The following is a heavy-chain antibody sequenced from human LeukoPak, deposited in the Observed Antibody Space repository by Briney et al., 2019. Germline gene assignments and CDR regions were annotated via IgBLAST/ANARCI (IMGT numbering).Heavy chain of an antibody. CDR3: TRDLGTYTSYASIFFDY. Sequence: SVKVSCKASGGTFSSYAISWVRQAPGQGLEWMGGIVPIFGTANYAQKFQGRVTITTDESTSTAYMELRSLRSDDTAVFYCTRDLGTYTSYASIFFDYWGQGTLVTVSS. CDR1: GGTFSSYA. D-gene: IGHD3-10*01. CDR2: IVPIFGTA. J-gene: IGHJ4*02. V-gene: IGHV1-69*05.